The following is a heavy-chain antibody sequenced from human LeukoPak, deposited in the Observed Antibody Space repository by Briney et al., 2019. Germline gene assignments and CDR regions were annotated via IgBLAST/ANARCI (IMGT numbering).Heavy chain of an antibody. CDR3: ARNQEIDYYDSSGFYWGVEY. V-gene: IGHV3-48*01. J-gene: IGHJ4*02. CDR1: GFTFSAYS. CDR2: ISGGGDTI. D-gene: IGHD3-22*01. Sequence: GGSLRLPCAASGFTFSAYSMNWVRQAPGKGLEWVSFISGGGDTIYYADSVKGRFTISRDNAKNSLHLQMDSLRVEDTAVYYCARNQEIDYYDSSGFYWGVEYWGQGTLVTVSS.